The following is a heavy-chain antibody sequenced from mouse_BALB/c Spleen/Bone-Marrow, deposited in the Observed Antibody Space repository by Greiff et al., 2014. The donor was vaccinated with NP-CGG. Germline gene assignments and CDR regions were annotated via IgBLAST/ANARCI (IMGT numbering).Heavy chain of an antibody. V-gene: IGHV2-6-7*01. J-gene: IGHJ2*01. CDR3: ARSFTTVVATPFDY. CDR2: IWGDGST. D-gene: IGHD1-1*01. CDR1: GFSLTGYG. Sequence: VMLVESGPGLVAPSQSLSITCTVSGFSLTGYGVNWVRQPPGKGLEWLGMIWGDGSTDYNSVLKSRLNISKDNSKSPVFLKMNSLQTDDTARYYCARSFTTVVATPFDYWGQGTTLTVSS.